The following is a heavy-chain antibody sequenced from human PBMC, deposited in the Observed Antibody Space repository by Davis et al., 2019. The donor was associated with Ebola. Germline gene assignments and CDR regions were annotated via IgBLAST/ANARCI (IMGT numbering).Heavy chain of an antibody. V-gene: IGHV3-30*18. CDR3: AKEIGDRSSVYYYGMDV. CDR1: GFTVSSNY. CDR2: ISYDGSNK. Sequence: GESLKISCAASGFTVSSNYMSWVRQAPGKLLEWVAVISYDGSNKYYADSVKGRFTISRDNSKNTLYLQMNSLRAEDTAVYYCAKEIGDRSSVYYYGMDVWGQGTTVTVSS. D-gene: IGHD6-6*01. J-gene: IGHJ6*02.